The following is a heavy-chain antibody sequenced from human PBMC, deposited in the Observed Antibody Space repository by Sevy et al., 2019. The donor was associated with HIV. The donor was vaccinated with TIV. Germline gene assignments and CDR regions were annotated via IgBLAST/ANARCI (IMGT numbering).Heavy chain of an antibody. CDR1: GFTFSSYS. Sequence: GGSLRLSCAASGFTFSSYSMNWVRQAPGKGLEWVSYISSSSSTIYYADSVKGRFTISRDNAKNSLYLQMNSLRAEDTAVYYCARDCELHNYDFWSGYYRYYYYGMDVWGQGTTVTVSS. CDR3: ARDCELHNYDFWSGYYRYYYYGMDV. V-gene: IGHV3-48*01. J-gene: IGHJ6*02. CDR2: ISSSSSTI. D-gene: IGHD3-3*01.